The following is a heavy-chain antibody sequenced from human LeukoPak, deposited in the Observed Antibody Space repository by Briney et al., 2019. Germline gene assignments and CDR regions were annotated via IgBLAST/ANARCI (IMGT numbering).Heavy chain of an antibody. V-gene: IGHV3-21*01. J-gene: IGHJ5*02. Sequence: GSLRLSCAASGFTFSSYSMNWVRQAPGKGLEWVSSISSSSSYIYYADSVKGRFTISRDNAKNSLYLQMNSLRAEDTAVYYCARDGPRYYDILTGYYTSPNWFDPWGQGTLVTVSS. CDR2: ISSSSSYI. CDR1: GFTFSSYS. CDR3: ARDGPRYYDILTGYYTSPNWFDP. D-gene: IGHD3-9*01.